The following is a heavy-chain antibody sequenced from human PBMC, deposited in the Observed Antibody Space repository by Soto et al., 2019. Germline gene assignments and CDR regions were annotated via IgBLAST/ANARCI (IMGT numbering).Heavy chain of an antibody. J-gene: IGHJ6*02. V-gene: IGHV4-59*01. CDR2: IYNGGSP. CDR3: ARGEWFLRGYGMDV. Sequence: QVQLQESGPGLVKASETLSLTCTVSGGSISTDYWSWIRQPPGKRLEYIGFIYNGGSPNYSPSLESRVTISPDTSKTQFSLTLSSVTAEDTAVYYCARGEWFLRGYGMDVWGRGTTVTVS. D-gene: IGHD3-3*01. CDR1: GGSISTDY.